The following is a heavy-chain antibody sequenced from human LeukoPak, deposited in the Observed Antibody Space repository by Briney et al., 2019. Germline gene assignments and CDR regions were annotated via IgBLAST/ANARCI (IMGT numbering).Heavy chain of an antibody. J-gene: IGHJ4*02. CDR3: ARESGSGSYLY. CDR1: GGTFISYA. Sequence: SVTVSFKASGGTFISYAISWVRQAPGQGLEWMGGIITIFGTANYAQKFQGRVTITTDESTSTAYMELSSLRSEDTAVYYCARESGSGSYLYWGQGTLVTVSS. CDR2: IITIFGTA. V-gene: IGHV1-69*05. D-gene: IGHD3-10*01.